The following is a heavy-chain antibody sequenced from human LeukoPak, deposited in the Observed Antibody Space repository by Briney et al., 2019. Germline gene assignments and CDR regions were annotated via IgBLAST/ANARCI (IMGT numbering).Heavy chain of an antibody. J-gene: IGHJ2*01. CDR1: GGSISASNYY. V-gene: IGHV4-34*01. D-gene: IGHD6-6*01. CDR2: INHSGST. Sequence: ASETLSLTCTVSGGSISASNYYWTWIRQPPGKGLEWIGEINHSGSTNYNPSLKSRVTISVDTSKNQFSLKLSSVTAADTAVYYCASSMKQLEGTRYFDLWGRGTLVTVSS. CDR3: ASSMKQLEGTRYFDL.